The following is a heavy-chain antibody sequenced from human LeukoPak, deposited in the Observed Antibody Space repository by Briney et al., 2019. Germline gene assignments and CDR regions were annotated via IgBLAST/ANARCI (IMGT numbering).Heavy chain of an antibody. CDR2: INPNSGGT. CDR1: GYTFTGYY. J-gene: IGHJ4*02. V-gene: IGHV1-2*02. CDR3: ARERRDIVVVPAAIFDY. Sequence: GASVKVSCXASGYTFTGYYMHWVRQAPGQGLEWMGWINPNSGGTNYAQKFQGRFTMTRDTSISTAYMELSRLRSDDTAVYYCARERRDIVVVPAAIFDYWGQGSLVTVSS. D-gene: IGHD2-2*01.